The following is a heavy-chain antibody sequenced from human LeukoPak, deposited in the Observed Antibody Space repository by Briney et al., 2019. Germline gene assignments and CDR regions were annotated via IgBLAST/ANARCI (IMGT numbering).Heavy chain of an antibody. CDR3: ARVRSSGWYGGFDY. Sequence: PSETLSLTCAVYGGSFSGYYWSWIRQPPGKGLEWIGEINHSGSTNYNPSLKSRVAISVDTSKNQFSLKLSSVTAADTAVYYCARVRSSGWYGGFDYWGQGTLVTVSS. CDR1: GGSFSGYY. V-gene: IGHV4-34*01. J-gene: IGHJ4*02. D-gene: IGHD6-19*01. CDR2: INHSGST.